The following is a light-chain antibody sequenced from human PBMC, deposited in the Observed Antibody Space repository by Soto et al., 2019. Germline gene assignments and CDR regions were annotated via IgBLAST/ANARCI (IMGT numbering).Light chain of an antibody. CDR1: RSISPW. J-gene: IGKJ5*01. V-gene: IGKV1-5*01. Sequence: EIQMTQSRSTLSAYVGDRFTIACRASRSISPWLAWYQQKPGKPPKLLIYDASTLERGVPSRFSGTGSGTEFTLTISSLQPDDFATYYCQPYYRSSITFAHRTRLDLK. CDR3: QPYYRSSIT. CDR2: DAS.